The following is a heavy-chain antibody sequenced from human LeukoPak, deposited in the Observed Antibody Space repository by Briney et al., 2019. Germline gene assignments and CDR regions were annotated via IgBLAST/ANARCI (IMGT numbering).Heavy chain of an antibody. Sequence: GASVKVSCKASGYTFTSYAMNWVRQAPGQGLEWMGWINTNTGNPTYAQGFTGRFVFSLDTSVSTAYLQISSLKAEDTAVYYCARGGYCGGDCYSDAFDIWGQGTMVTVSS. D-gene: IGHD2-21*02. CDR2: INTNTGNP. CDR3: ARGGYCGGDCYSDAFDI. V-gene: IGHV7-4-1*02. CDR1: GYTFTSYA. J-gene: IGHJ3*02.